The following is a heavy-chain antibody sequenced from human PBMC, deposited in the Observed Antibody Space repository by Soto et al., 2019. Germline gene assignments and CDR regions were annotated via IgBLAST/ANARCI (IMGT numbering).Heavy chain of an antibody. D-gene: IGHD4-4*01. CDR3: ASPPSSNRYYYGMDV. CDR1: GGTFSSYA. CDR2: IIPIFGTA. V-gene: IGHV1-69*05. Sequence: QVQLVQSGAEVKKPGSSVKVSCKASGGTFSSYAISWVRQAPGQGLEWMGGIIPIFGTANYAQKFQGRVTXPXXXSXCTAYMELSSLRSEDTAVYYCASPPSSNRYYYGMDVWGQGTTVTVSS. J-gene: IGHJ6*02.